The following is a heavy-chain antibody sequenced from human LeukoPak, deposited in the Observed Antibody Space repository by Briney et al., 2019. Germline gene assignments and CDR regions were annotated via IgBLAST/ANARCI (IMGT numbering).Heavy chain of an antibody. D-gene: IGHD3-10*01. CDR2: ISCSGGST. CDR1: GFTFSSYA. CDR3: AKDRVRGVSMS. Sequence: GGSLRLSCAASGFTFSSYAMSWVRQAPGKGLEWVSAISCSGGSTYYADSVKGRFTISRDNSKNTLYLQMNSLRAEDTAVYYCAKDRVRGVSMSWGQGTLVTVSS. J-gene: IGHJ4*02. V-gene: IGHV3-23*01.